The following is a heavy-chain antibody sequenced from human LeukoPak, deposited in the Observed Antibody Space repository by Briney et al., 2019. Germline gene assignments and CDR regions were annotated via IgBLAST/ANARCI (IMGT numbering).Heavy chain of an antibody. J-gene: IGHJ4*02. D-gene: IGHD3-16*01. CDR2: ISGSGGST. V-gene: IGHV3-23*01. CDR1: GFTFSSYA. Sequence: GGSLRLSCAASGFTFSSYAMSWVRQAPGKGLEWVSAISGSGGSTYYADSVKGRFTISRDNAKNTVYLQMNNLRAEDTAVYYCATDDYRGLGYWGQGTLVTVSS. CDR3: ATDDYRGLGY.